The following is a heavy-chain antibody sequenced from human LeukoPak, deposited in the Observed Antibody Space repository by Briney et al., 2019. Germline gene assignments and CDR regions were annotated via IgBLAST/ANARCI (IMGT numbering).Heavy chain of an antibody. J-gene: IGHJ5*02. CDR3: ARAGTYYYDSSGYYETWWFDP. Sequence: SVKVSCKASGGTFSSYAISWVRQAPGQWLEWMGRIIPILGIANYAQKFQGRVTITADKSTSTAYMELSSLRSEDTAVYYCARAGTYYYDSSGYYETWWFDPWGQGTLVTVSS. V-gene: IGHV1-69*04. CDR2: IIPILGIA. CDR1: GGTFSSYA. D-gene: IGHD3-22*01.